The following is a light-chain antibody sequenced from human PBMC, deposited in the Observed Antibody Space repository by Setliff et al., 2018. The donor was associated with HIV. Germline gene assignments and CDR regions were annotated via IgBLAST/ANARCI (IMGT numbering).Light chain of an antibody. V-gene: IGLV2-14*03. J-gene: IGLJ1*01. CDR2: DVS. CDR3: SSYTSTSTLFV. Sequence: QSVLTQPASVSGSPGQSITISCTGTSSDVGGYNYVSWYQQRPGKAPKLRIYDVSNRPSGVSNRFSGSKSGNTASLTISGLQAEDEADYYCSSYTSTSTLFVFGTGTKVTVL. CDR1: SSDVGGYNY.